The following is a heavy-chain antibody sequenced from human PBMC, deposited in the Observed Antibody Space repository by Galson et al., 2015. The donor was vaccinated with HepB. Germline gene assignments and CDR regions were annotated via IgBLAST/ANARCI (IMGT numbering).Heavy chain of an antibody. CDR2: ISYDGSNK. J-gene: IGHJ3*02. D-gene: IGHD3-16*01. V-gene: IGHV3-30*04. CDR3: AGAVAYVGDAFDI. Sequence: RLSCAASGFTFSSYAMHWVRQAPGKGLEWVAVISYDGSNKYYADSVKGRFTISRDNSKNTLYLQMNSLRAEDTAVYYCAGAVAYVGDAFDIWGQGTMVTVSS. CDR1: GFTFSSYA.